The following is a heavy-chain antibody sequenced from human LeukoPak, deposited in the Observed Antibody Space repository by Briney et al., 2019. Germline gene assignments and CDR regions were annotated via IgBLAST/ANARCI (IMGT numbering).Heavy chain of an antibody. CDR3: ARINGYYYDSSGYPG. D-gene: IGHD3-22*01. CDR1: GYTFTSYD. CDR2: MSPNSGNT. J-gene: IGHJ3*01. Sequence: GASVKVSCKASGYTFTSYDINWVRQATGQGLEWMGWMSPNSGNTGYAQKFQGRVTMTRNTSISTAYMELSSLRSEDTAVYYCARINGYYYDSSGYPGWGQGTMVTVSS. V-gene: IGHV1-8*01.